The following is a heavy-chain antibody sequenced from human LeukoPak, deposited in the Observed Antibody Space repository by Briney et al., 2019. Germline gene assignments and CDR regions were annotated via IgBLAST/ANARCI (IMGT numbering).Heavy chain of an antibody. CDR2: FYYSGST. J-gene: IGHJ4*02. V-gene: IGHV4-59*01. Sequence: SETLSLTCTVPGGSISSYYWSWIRQPPGKGLEWIGYFYYSGSTNYNPSLKSRVTISVDTSKNQFSLKLSSVTAADTAVYYCAREPFNYYDSSGYFDYWGQGTLVTVSS. CDR3: AREPFNYYDSSGYFDY. CDR1: GGSISSYY. D-gene: IGHD3-22*01.